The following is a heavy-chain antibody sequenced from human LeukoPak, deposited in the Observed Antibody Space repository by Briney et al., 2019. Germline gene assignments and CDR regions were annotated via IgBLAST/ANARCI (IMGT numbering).Heavy chain of an antibody. D-gene: IGHD3-10*01. J-gene: IGHJ6*02. V-gene: IGHV3-30-3*01. CDR2: ISYDGSNK. CDR1: GFTYSSYA. Sequence: GGSLRLSCVASGFTYSSYAMHWVRQAPGKGLEWVAVISYDGSNKYYADSVKGRFTISRDNSKSTLYLQMNSLRAEDTAVYYCARSRCYYGSGTVMDVWGQGTTVTVSS. CDR3: ARSRCYYGSGTVMDV.